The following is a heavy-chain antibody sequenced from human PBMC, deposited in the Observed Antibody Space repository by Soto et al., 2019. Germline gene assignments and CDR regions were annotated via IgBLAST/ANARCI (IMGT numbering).Heavy chain of an antibody. D-gene: IGHD3-22*01. CDR3: ARIYDSSGYYSID. CDR1: GGSISSSSYY. CDR2: IYYSGST. Sequence: SETLSLTCTVSGGSISSSSYYWGWIRQPPGKGLEWIGSIYYSGSTYYNPSLKSRVTISVDTSKNQFSLKLSSVTAADTAVYYCARIYDSSGYYSIDWGQGTLVTVS. V-gene: IGHV4-39*01. J-gene: IGHJ4*02.